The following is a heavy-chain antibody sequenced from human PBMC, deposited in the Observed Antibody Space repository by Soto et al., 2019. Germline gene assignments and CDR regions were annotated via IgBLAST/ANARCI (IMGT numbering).Heavy chain of an antibody. CDR3: ARGGHIAVVTASFDY. Sequence: ASVTVCCEAPVYTFTTYYLHCLRQANGQALEWMGVIHPSGSGTTYAQKFLGRVTVTRDTSTTTVFMELSSLRSDDTAVYYCARGGHIAVVTASFDYWGQGTLVTVSS. D-gene: IGHD2-21*02. CDR2: IHPSGSGT. CDR1: VYTFTTYY. J-gene: IGHJ4*02. V-gene: IGHV1-46*03.